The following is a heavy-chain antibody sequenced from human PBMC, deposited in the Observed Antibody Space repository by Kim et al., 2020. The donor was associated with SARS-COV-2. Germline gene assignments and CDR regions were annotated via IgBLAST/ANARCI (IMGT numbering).Heavy chain of an antibody. Sequence: GGSLRLSCAASGFTFSSYGMHWVRQAPGKGLEWVAVIWYDGSNKYYADSVKGRFTISRDNSKNTLYLQMNSLRAEDTAVYYCAKWAMVRKDLGMDVWGQGTTVTVSS. V-gene: IGHV3-33*06. CDR3: AKWAMVRKDLGMDV. D-gene: IGHD3-10*01. CDR1: GFTFSSYG. J-gene: IGHJ6*02. CDR2: IWYDGSNK.